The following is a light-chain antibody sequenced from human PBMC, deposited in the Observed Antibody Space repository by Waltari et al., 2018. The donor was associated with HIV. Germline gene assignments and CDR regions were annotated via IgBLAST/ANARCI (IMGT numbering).Light chain of an antibody. V-gene: IGLV1-40*01. CDR1: SSNIGAGSD. CDR3: QSYDSSLSGVV. CDR2: GTS. J-gene: IGLJ2*01. Sequence: QSVLPQPPSVSGAPGQRVTLSCTGSSSNIGAGSDVHWYQQLTGPAPKLLIYGTSNRPSGVPDRFSCSKSGTSASLAITGLQAEDEADYYCQSYDSSLSGVVFGGGTKLTVL.